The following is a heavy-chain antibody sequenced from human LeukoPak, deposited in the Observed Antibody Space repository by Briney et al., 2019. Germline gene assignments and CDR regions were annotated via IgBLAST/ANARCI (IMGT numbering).Heavy chain of an antibody. CDR1: GGSISSGSYY. J-gene: IGHJ4*02. D-gene: IGHD5-18*01. V-gene: IGHV4-39*07. Sequence: PSETLSLTCTVSGGSISSGSYYWGWIRQPPGKGLEWIGSIYHSGSTYYNPSLKSRVTISLDTSKDQFSLKLSSMTAADTAVYYCARALGYSYGNDYWGQGTLVTVSS. CDR3: ARALGYSYGNDY. CDR2: IYHSGST.